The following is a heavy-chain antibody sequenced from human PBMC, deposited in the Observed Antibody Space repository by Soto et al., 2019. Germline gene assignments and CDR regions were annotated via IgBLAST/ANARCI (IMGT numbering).Heavy chain of an antibody. D-gene: IGHD3-3*01. Sequence: QIQLAQSGAEVRKTGSSVEICCKASGYTFTYRYLHWVRQAPGQALEWMGWITPFNGNTNYAQKFQDRVTLTRDGSRSTAYMELSCLISADTGMYYCVWLFDSYGMDVWGQGTTVTVSS. V-gene: IGHV1-45*02. J-gene: IGHJ6*02. CDR1: GYTFTYRY. CDR2: ITPFNGNT. CDR3: VWLFDSYGMDV.